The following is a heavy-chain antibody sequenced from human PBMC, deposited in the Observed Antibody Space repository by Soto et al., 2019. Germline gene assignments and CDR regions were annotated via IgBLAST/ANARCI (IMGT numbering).Heavy chain of an antibody. D-gene: IGHD5-12*01. CDR1: GYTFTSYD. Sequence: QVPLVQSGAEVKKPGASVKVSCKASGYTFTSYDINWVRQATGQGLEWMGWMNPNSGNTGYAQKFQGRVTMTRNTSISTAYMELSSLRSEDTAVYYCAREKYSGYDNYYYYYMDVWGKGTTVTVSS. V-gene: IGHV1-8*01. CDR3: AREKYSGYDNYYYYYMDV. J-gene: IGHJ6*03. CDR2: MNPNSGNT.